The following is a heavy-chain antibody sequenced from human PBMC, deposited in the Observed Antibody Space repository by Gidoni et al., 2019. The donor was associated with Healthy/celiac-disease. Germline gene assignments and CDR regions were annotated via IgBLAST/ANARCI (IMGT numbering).Heavy chain of an antibody. V-gene: IGHV3-73*02. J-gene: IGHJ5*02. CDR3: SGLRTNGYNWFDP. Sequence: EVQLVESGGGLVQPGGSLKLSCAASGFTFSGSAMHWVRQASGKGLEWVGRIRSKANSYATAYAASVKGRFTISRDDSKNTAYLQMNSLKTEDTAVYYCSGLRTNGYNWFDPWGQGTLVTVSS. CDR1: GFTFSGSA. D-gene: IGHD2-8*01. CDR2: IRSKANSYAT.